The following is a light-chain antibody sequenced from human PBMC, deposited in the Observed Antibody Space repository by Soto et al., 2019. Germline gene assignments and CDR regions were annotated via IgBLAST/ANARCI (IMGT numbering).Light chain of an antibody. J-gene: IGLJ7*01. CDR1: SNDVGAFNY. V-gene: IGLV2-14*03. CDR2: GVS. Sequence: QSALTQPASVSGSPGQSITISCTGSSNDVGAFNYVSWYRHSPGEAPKVLIRGVSIRPSGVSIRFSASKSANTASLTISGLQAEDEATYYCATWDDSLSGFVVFGGGTQLTVL. CDR3: ATWDDSLSGFVV.